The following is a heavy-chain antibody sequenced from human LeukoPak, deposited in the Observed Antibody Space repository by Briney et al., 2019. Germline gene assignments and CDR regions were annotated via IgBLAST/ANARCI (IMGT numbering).Heavy chain of an antibody. CDR3: ARDNTGYNYLDP. Sequence: SETLSLTCTVSGDSFSSGGYYWTWVRQFPGKGLEWTGYIYSSGSIYYNPSLKSRVTISIDTSKNQFSLNMTSVTAADTAVYYCARDNTGYNYLDPWGQGTLVTVSS. V-gene: IGHV4-31*03. CDR2: IYSSGSI. J-gene: IGHJ5*02. D-gene: IGHD1-20*01. CDR1: GDSFSSGGYY.